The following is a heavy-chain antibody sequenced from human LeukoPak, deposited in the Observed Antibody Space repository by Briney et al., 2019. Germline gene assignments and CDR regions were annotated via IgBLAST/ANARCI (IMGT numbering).Heavy chain of an antibody. CDR3: AKVWSPSGWFWGYFDY. D-gene: IGHD6-19*01. V-gene: IGHV3-30*18. CDR1: GITFSDYG. CDR2: ITFDGHNK. J-gene: IGHJ4*02. Sequence: GGSLRLSCAASGITFSDYGMHSVRQAPGRGLEWVAVITFDGHNKFYADSVKRRFTVSRDNSKNTLYLQTNSLRAEDTAVYYCAKVWSPSGWFWGYFDYWGQGTLVTVSS.